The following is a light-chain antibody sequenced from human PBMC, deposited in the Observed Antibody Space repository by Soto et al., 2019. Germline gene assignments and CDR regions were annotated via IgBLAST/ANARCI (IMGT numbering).Light chain of an antibody. CDR3: QQSHSIPWT. V-gene: IGKV1-12*01. J-gene: IGKJ1*01. CDR2: AAS. CDR1: QGVSSW. Sequence: DIQMTQYTSSLSASVGDRDTITCRASQGVSSWLAWFQQKPGKAPKLLIYAASNLQSGVPSTFSGSGSGTDFTLTISSLQPEDFATYYCQQSHSIPWTFGHGAKADIK.